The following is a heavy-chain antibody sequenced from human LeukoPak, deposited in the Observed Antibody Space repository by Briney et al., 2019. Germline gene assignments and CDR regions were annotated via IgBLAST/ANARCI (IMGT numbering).Heavy chain of an antibody. CDR2: IYYSGST. CDR1: GGTISSYH. V-gene: IGHV4-59*01. D-gene: IGHD6-19*01. Sequence: PSETLSLTCTVSGGTISSYHWSWIRQPPGKGLEWIVYIYYSGSTNYNPSLKSRVTISVDTSKNQFSLKVNSVTAADTAVYYCARVVAGRRFDPWGQGTLVTVSS. J-gene: IGHJ5*02. CDR3: ARVVAGRRFDP.